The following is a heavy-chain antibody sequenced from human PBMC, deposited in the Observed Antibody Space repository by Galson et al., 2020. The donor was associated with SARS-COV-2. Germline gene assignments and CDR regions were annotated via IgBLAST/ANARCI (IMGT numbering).Heavy chain of an antibody. CDR3: ARENVTSEGGGGFDY. D-gene: IGHD2-2*01. V-gene: IGHV5-51*01. CDR2: IYPDYSDI. Sequence: HGESLKISCKVSGYSFTNHWIGWVRQMPGKGLEWMGVIYPDYSDIRYSPSFRGQVTISADKSSSTVYLQWSSLRASDTAIYFCARENVTSEGGGGFDYWGQGSLVTVS. CDR1: GYSFTNHW. J-gene: IGHJ4*02.